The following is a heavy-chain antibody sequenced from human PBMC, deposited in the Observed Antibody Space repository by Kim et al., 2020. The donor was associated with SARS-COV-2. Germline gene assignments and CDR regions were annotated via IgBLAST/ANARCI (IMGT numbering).Heavy chain of an antibody. Sequence: YAISVKGRITCNPDTSKNPFSLQLNSVTPEDTAVYYCARGATGDRRLGFDYWGQGTLVTVSS. J-gene: IGHJ4*02. CDR3: ARGATGDRRLGFDY. D-gene: IGHD1-1*01. V-gene: IGHV6-1*01.